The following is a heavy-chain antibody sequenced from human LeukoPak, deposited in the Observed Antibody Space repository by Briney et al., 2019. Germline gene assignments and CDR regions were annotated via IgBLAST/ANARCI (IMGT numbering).Heavy chain of an antibody. Sequence: GGSLRLSCAASGFTVSSNYMSWVRQAPGKGLEWVSVIYSGGSTYYADSVKGRFTISRDNSKNTLYLQMNSLKSSDNGMYFCARLHGTVVATLGYRAFDIWGQGTMVTVSS. CDR2: IYSGGST. CDR1: GFTVSSNY. V-gene: IGHV3-66*04. CDR3: ARLHGTVVATLGYRAFDI. J-gene: IGHJ3*02. D-gene: IGHD5-12*01.